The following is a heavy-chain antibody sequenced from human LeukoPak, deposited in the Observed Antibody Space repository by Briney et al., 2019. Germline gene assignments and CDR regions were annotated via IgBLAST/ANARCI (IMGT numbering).Heavy chain of an antibody. CDR1: GYTLTELS. CDR3: AYYDSSGYLRGFDY. Sequence: RASVKVSCKVSGYTLTELSMHWVRQAPGKGLEWMGGFDPEDGETIYAQKFQGRVTMTEDTSTDTAYMELSSLRSEDTAVYYCAYYDSSGYLRGFDYWGQGTLVTVSS. V-gene: IGHV1-24*01. J-gene: IGHJ4*02. CDR2: FDPEDGET. D-gene: IGHD3-22*01.